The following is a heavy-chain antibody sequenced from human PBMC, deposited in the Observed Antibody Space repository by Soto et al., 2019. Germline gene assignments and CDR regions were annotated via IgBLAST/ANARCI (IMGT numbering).Heavy chain of an antibody. Sequence: GGSLRLSCAASGFTFSTYTMNWVRQAPGKGLEWVSSITSTSSYIYYADSVKGRFTISRGNAKNSLYLQMNSLRAEDTAVYYCTTVAGRAVIITGNQFHDWGQGTLVTVSS. V-gene: IGHV3-21*01. CDR2: ITSTSSYI. J-gene: IGHJ4*02. D-gene: IGHD3-10*01. CDR1: GFTFSTYT. CDR3: TTVAGRAVIITGNQFHD.